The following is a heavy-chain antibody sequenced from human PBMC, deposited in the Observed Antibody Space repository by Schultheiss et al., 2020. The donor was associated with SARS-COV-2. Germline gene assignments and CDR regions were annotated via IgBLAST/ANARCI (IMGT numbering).Heavy chain of an antibody. CDR2: ISSSSSYI. J-gene: IGHJ3*02. D-gene: IGHD3-16*01. V-gene: IGHV3-21*04. CDR1: GFTFDDYA. CDR3: ARSWGELPNAFDI. Sequence: GGSLRLSCAASGFTFDDYAMHWVRQAPGKGLEWVSSISSSSSYIYYADSVKGRFTISRDNAKNSLYLQMNSLRIEDTAVYFCARSWGELPNAFDIWGQGTMVTVSS.